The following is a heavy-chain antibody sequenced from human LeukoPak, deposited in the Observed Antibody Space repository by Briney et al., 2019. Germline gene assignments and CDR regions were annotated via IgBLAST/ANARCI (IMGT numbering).Heavy chain of an antibody. V-gene: IGHV1-18*01. Sequence: ASVEVSCKASGYTFTSYGISWVRQAPGQGLEWMGWISAYNGNTNYAQKLQGRVTMTTDTSTSTAYMELRSLRSDDTAVYYCARGLPGYFDAARYYYYYYMDVWGKGTTVTVSS. CDR3: ARGLPGYFDAARYYYYYYMDV. D-gene: IGHD3-9*01. J-gene: IGHJ6*03. CDR1: GYTFTSYG. CDR2: ISAYNGNT.